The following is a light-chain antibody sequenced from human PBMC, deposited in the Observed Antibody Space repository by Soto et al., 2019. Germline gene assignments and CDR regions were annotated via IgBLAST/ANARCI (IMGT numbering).Light chain of an antibody. J-gene: IGKJ2*01. V-gene: IGKV3-11*01. Sequence: EIVLTQSPDTLSLSPGERATLSCRASQSVTTYLAWYQQKPGQAPRLLIYDASKRATGVPARFSGSGSGTDFTLTISSLESEDFAVYYCQQYGTSPHTFGQGTKLEIK. CDR2: DAS. CDR3: QQYGTSPHT. CDR1: QSVTTY.